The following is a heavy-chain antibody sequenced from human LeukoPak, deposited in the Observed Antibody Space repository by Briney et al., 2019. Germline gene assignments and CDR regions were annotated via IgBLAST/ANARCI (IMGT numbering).Heavy chain of an antibody. CDR2: IWYDGSNK. CDR3: ARDLGDIVVFEGMDV. J-gene: IGHJ6*02. CDR1: GFTFSSYS. Sequence: PGGSLRLSCAASGFTFSSYSMNWVRQAPGKGLEWVAVIWYDGSNKYYADSVKGRFTISRDNSKNTLYLQMNSLRAEDTAVYYCARDLGDIVVFEGMDVWGQGTTVTVSS. D-gene: IGHD5-12*01. V-gene: IGHV3-33*08.